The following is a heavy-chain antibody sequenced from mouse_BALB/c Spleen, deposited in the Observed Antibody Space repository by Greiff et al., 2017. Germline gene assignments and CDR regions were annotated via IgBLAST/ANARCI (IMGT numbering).Heavy chain of an antibody. V-gene: IGHV1S41*01. CDR2: IAPGSGST. CDR3: ASWGYGSSYDYFDY. CDR1: GYTFTSYW. D-gene: IGHD1-1*01. Sequence: DLVKPGASVKLSCKASGYTFTSYWINWIKQRPGQGLEWIGRIAPGSGSTYYNEMFKGKATLTVDTSSSTAYIQLSSLSSEDSAVYFCASWGYGSSYDYFDYWGQGTTLTVSS. J-gene: IGHJ2*01.